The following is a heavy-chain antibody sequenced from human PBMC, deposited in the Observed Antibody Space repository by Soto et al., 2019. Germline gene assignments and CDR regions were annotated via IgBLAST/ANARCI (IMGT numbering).Heavy chain of an antibody. D-gene: IGHD3-10*01. CDR2: INPSGGST. J-gene: IGHJ4*02. CDR3: ARPSQYGSGRKYYFDY. Sequence: QVQLVQSGAEVKKPGASVKVSCKASGYTFTSYYMHWVRQAPGQGLEWMGIINPSGGSTSYAQKFQGRVTMTRDTSTSTVYMELSSLRSEDTAVYYCARPSQYGSGRKYYFDYWGQGTLVTVSS. V-gene: IGHV1-46*03. CDR1: GYTFTSYY.